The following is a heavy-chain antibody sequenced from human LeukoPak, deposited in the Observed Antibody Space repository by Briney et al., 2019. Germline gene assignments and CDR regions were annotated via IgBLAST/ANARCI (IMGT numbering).Heavy chain of an antibody. J-gene: IGHJ5*01. CDR3: AKNGGRALYDS. CDR1: VFSFSTYA. V-gene: IGHV3-23*01. D-gene: IGHD2-2*02. Sequence: GGSLRLSCAASVFSFSTYAMTWVRQAPGKGLEWVSAVSGDGHNAYYADSVKGRFTISRDNSRSTLYLQMNSLRAEDTAVYYCAKNGGRALYDSWGQGTLVTVSS. CDR2: VSGDGHNA.